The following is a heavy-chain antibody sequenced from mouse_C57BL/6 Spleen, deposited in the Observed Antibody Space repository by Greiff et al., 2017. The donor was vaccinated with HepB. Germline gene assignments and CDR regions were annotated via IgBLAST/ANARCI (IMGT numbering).Heavy chain of an antibody. V-gene: IGHV2-5*01. CDR1: GFSLTSYG. J-gene: IGHJ4*01. CDR3: AKNGGLLPIYYAMDY. CDR2: IWRGGST. Sequence: VQGVESGPGLVQPSQSLSITCTVSGFSLTSYGVHWVRQSPGKGLEWLGVIWRGGSTDYNAAFMSRLSITKDNSKSQVFFKMNSLQADDNAIYYCAKNGGLLPIYYAMDYWGQGTSVTVSS. D-gene: IGHD2-3*01.